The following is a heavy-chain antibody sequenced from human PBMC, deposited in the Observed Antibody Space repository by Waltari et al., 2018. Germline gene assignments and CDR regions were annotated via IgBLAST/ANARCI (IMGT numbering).Heavy chain of an antibody. J-gene: IGHJ6*02. V-gene: IGHV3-33*01. CDR3: ARDDHGDYEYYGMDV. Sequence: QVQLVESGGGVVQPGRALRLPCRASGFGLQNYVSPWVRQAPGKGLGSGAVCWYDGSNKFYAESVKGRFTISRDNSENTVYLQMKSLRVEDTAVYYCARDDHGDYEYYGMDVWGPGTTVTVSS. CDR2: CWYDGSNK. CDR1: GFGLQNYV. D-gene: IGHD4-17*01.